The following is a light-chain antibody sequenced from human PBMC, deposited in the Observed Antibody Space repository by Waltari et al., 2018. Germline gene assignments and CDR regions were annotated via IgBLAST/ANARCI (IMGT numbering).Light chain of an antibody. Sequence: DIVMTQSPDSLAVSLGERATITCKSSQSVLYSSNNKNYLAWYQQNPGHLPRLLIYCASSRETGVPDRFSGSGSGTDFTLTISSLQAEDVAVYYCQQYYNTFGFGQGTKVEIK. J-gene: IGKJ1*01. CDR2: CAS. CDR1: QSVLYSSNNKNY. CDR3: QQYYNTFG. V-gene: IGKV4-1*01.